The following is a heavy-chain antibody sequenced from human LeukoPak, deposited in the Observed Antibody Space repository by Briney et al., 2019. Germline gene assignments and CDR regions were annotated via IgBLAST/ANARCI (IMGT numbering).Heavy chain of an antibody. J-gene: IGHJ4*02. V-gene: IGHV1-69*01. CDR3: ARTEDSSGYLDY. CDR2: IIPIFGTA. CDR1: XXTXXXXX. D-gene: IGHD3-22*01. Sequence: GASXXVSCKASXXTXXXXXXXXXRQAXXXXXXXXGGIIPIFGTANYAQNFQGRVTITADESTSTAYMELSSLRSEDTAVYYCARTEDSSGYLDYCGQGTLVTVSS.